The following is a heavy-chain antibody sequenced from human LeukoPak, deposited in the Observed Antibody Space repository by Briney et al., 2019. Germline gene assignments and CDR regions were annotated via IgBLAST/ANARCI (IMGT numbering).Heavy chain of an antibody. Sequence: GGSLRLSCGASGFTFSSYSMNWVRQAPGKGLEWVSSVSSSSSYIYYADSVKGRFTISRDHANNPLYLQMNSLRAEDTAVYYCARVSVQIVVVPAASRYYYYGMDVWGQGTTVTVSS. D-gene: IGHD2-2*01. V-gene: IGHV3-21*01. CDR1: GFTFSSYS. CDR3: ARVSVQIVVVPAASRYYYYGMDV. CDR2: VSSSSSYI. J-gene: IGHJ6*02.